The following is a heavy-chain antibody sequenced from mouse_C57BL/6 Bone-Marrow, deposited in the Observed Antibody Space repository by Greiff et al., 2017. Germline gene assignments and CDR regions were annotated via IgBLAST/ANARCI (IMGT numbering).Heavy chain of an antibody. Sequence: VQLQQPGAELVKPGASVKMSCKASGYTFTSYWITWVKQRPGQGLEWIGDIYPGSGSTNYNEKFKSKATLTVDTSSSTAYMQLSSLTSEDSAVYYCARSPSFPYYFDYWGQGTTLTVSS. J-gene: IGHJ2*01. D-gene: IGHD6-1*01. CDR1: GYTFTSYW. V-gene: IGHV1-55*01. CDR2: IYPGSGST. CDR3: ARSPSFPYYFDY.